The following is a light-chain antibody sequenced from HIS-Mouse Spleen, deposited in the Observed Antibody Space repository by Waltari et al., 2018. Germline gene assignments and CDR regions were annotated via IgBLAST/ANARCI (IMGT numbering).Light chain of an antibody. Sequence: QSALTQPASVSGSPGQSITIPCTGTSSDVGASHYVPWYQQHPGKAPKRMIYDVSNRPSGVSNRFSGSKSGNTASLTISGLQAEDEADYYCSSYTSSSTLVFGGGTKLTVL. J-gene: IGLJ2*01. CDR1: SSDVGASHY. CDR3: SSYTSSSTLV. CDR2: DVS. V-gene: IGLV2-14*03.